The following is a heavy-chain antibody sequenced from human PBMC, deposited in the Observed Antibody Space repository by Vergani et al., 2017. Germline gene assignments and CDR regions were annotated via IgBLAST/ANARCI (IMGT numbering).Heavy chain of an antibody. J-gene: IGHJ3*02. CDR2: IYYSGST. CDR3: AREVYGNPKVGATEGDAFDI. V-gene: IGHV4-59*01. CDR1: GGSISSYY. D-gene: IGHD1-26*01. Sequence: QVQLQESGPGLVKPSETLSLTCTVSGGSISSYYWSWIRQPPGKGLEWIGYIYYSGSTNYNPSLKSRVTISVDTSKNQFSLKLSSVTAVDTAVYYCAREVYGNPKVGATEGDAFDIWGQGTMVTVSS.